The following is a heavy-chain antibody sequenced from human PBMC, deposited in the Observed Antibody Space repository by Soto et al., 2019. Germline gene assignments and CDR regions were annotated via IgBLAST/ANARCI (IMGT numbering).Heavy chain of an antibody. J-gene: IGHJ4*02. CDR1: GYSFTGYF. Sequence: ASVKVSCKVSGYSFTGYFMHWVRQAPGQGLEWMGWINPNSGGRNFAQKFQGRVTLTRDTSISTAYLELSGLTSDDTAFYYCARGRQPIIQCNGGSCYSSFDYWGQGTLVTVSS. CDR3: ARGRQPIIQCNGGSCYSSFDY. V-gene: IGHV1-2*02. D-gene: IGHD2-15*01. CDR2: INPNSGGR.